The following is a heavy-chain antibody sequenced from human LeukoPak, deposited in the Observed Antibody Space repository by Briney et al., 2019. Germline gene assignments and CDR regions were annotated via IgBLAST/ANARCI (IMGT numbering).Heavy chain of an antibody. CDR3: ARDARVVLDY. CDR1: GFTFSSYA. Sequence: GGPLRLSCAASGFTFSSYAMSWVRQAPGKGLEWVSAISGSGGSTYYADSVKGRFTISRDNAKNSLYLQMNSLRAEDTAVYYCARDARVVLDYWGQGTLVTVSS. J-gene: IGHJ4*02. CDR2: ISGSGGST. V-gene: IGHV3-23*01. D-gene: IGHD2-2*01.